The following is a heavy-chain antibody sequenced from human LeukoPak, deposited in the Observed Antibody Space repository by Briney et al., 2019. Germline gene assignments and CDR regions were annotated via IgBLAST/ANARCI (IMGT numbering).Heavy chain of an antibody. D-gene: IGHD1-26*01. J-gene: IGHJ4*02. Sequence: SETLSLTCTVSGGSISTYYWSWIRQPPGKGLEWIGYIYYSGSTSYNPSLKSRVTISVDTSKNQFSLKLRSVTAADTAVYYCAREEALGSGSFDYWGQGTLVTVSS. V-gene: IGHV4-59*01. CDR3: AREEALGSGSFDY. CDR1: GGSISTYY. CDR2: IYYSGST.